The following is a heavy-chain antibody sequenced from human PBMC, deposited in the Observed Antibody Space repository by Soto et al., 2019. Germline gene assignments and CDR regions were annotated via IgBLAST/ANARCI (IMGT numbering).Heavy chain of an antibody. Sequence: SETLSLTCSVLGGSISSYYWSWIRQPPGKGLEWIGYIYYSGSTNYNPSLKSRVTISVDTSKNQFSLKLSSVTAADTAVYYCAREGRRYYGSGSTNWFEPWGQGTLVTVSS. CDR1: GGSISSYY. CDR3: AREGRRYYGSGSTNWFEP. V-gene: IGHV4-59*01. J-gene: IGHJ5*02. CDR2: IYYSGST. D-gene: IGHD3-10*01.